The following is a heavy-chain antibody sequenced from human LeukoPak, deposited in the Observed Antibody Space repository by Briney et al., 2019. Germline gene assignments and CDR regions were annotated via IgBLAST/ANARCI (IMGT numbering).Heavy chain of an antibody. V-gene: IGHV3-74*01. D-gene: IGHD3-10*01. J-gene: IGHJ3*01. CDR1: DFTFSTYW. CDR3: AGEFSGAREV. CDR2: IPPKASRT. Sequence: GGSLRLSCTASDFTFSTYWVHWVRQAPGKGLIWVARIPPKASRTTYADSVRGRFTTSRDNAKNTVYLQMNSLRVDDTAIYFCAGEFSGAREVWGQGTMVTVSS.